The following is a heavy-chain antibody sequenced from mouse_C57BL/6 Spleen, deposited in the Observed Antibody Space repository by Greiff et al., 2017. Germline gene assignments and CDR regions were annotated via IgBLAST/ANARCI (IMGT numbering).Heavy chain of an antibody. CDR3: AGGGLGLRRPSWFAY. D-gene: IGHD2-2*01. J-gene: IGHJ3*01. CDR2: IYPGSGST. Sequence: QVQLQQPGAELVKPGASVKMSCKASGYTFTSYWITWVKQRPGQGLEWIGDIYPGSGSTNYNEKFKSKATLTVDTSSRTAYVQLSSLTSETSAVYDCAGGGLGLRRPSWFAYWGQGTLVTVSA. V-gene: IGHV1-55*01. CDR1: GYTFTSYW.